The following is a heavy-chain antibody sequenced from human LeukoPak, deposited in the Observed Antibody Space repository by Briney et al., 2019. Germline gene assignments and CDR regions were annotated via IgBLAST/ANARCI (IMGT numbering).Heavy chain of an antibody. CDR3: AKDEIGAVAGLLDY. V-gene: IGHV3-30*18. Sequence: GRSLRLSCAASGFTFSSYGMYWVRQAPGKGLEWVAVISFDGSNKYYADSVRGRFTVSRDNSKDTLYPQMNSLRAEDTAVYYCAKDEIGAVAGLLDYWGQGILVTVSS. J-gene: IGHJ4*02. D-gene: IGHD6-19*01. CDR2: ISFDGSNK. CDR1: GFTFSSYG.